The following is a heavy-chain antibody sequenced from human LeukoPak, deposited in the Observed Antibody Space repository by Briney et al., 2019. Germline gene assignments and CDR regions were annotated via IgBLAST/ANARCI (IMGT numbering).Heavy chain of an antibody. D-gene: IGHD3-22*01. CDR3: VKAGSGYYPEYFQH. CDR1: GFTFSSYA. Sequence: GGSLRLSCAASGFTFSSYAMHWVRQAPGKGLEYVSAISSNGGSTYYANSVKGRFTISRDNSKNTLYLQMNSLRAEDTAVYYCVKAGSGYYPEYFQHWGQGTLVTVSS. CDR2: ISSNGGST. J-gene: IGHJ1*01. V-gene: IGHV3-64*01.